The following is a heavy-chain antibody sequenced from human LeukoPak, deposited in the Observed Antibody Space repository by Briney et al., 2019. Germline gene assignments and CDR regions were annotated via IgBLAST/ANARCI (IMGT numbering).Heavy chain of an antibody. J-gene: IGHJ5*02. Sequence: PSETLSLTCNVSGGSITKLEYYWSWIRQPAGKGLEWIARVDVGGATNYNPSLKSRVSISVDPPKNQFSLKVTSVTAADTALYFCAGGPSSLELLKTWGQGTLVTVSS. CDR2: VDVGGAT. D-gene: IGHD1-7*01. V-gene: IGHV4-61*02. CDR3: AGGPSSLELLKT. CDR1: GGSITKLEYY.